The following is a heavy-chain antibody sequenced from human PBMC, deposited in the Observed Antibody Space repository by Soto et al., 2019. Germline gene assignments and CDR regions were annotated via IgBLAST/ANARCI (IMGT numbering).Heavy chain of an antibody. V-gene: IGHV3-23*01. Sequence: GGSLRLSCAASGFTFSSYAMSWVRQAPGKGLEWVSAISGSGGSTYYADSVKGRFTISRDNSKNTLYLQMNSLRAEDTAVYYCAKFGLKNPPHSYSSSWYDFDFWGQGTLVTVSS. J-gene: IGHJ4*02. CDR2: ISGSGGST. CDR3: AKFGLKNPPHSYSSSWYDFDF. CDR1: GFTFSSYA. D-gene: IGHD6-13*01.